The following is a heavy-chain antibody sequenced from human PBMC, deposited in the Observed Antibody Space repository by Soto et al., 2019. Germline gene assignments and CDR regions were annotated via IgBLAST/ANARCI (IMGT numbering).Heavy chain of an antibody. Sequence: VQLLESGGGLVQPGGSLRLSCAASGFTFSSYAMSWVRQAPGKGLEWVAVISKDGGDKEYAESVKGRCTISRENSKSTVYLQMNSLRVEDTAVYYCAKDGYKYKYYSDYWGQGTLVTVSS. V-gene: IGHV3-30*18. D-gene: IGHD5-18*01. J-gene: IGHJ4*02. CDR1: GFTFSSYA. CDR2: ISKDGGDK. CDR3: AKDGYKYKYYSDY.